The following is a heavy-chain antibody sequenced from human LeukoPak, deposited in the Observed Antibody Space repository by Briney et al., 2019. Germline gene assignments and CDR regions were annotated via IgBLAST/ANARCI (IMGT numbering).Heavy chain of an antibody. Sequence: SETLSLTCAVYGGSFSGYYWSWIRQPPGKGLEWIGEINHSGSTNYNPSLKSRVTISVDTSKNQFSPKLSSVTAADTAVYYCARKNTYYDFWSGYTNWFDPWGQGTLVTVSS. CDR2: INHSGST. V-gene: IGHV4-34*01. J-gene: IGHJ5*02. CDR1: GGSFSGYY. CDR3: ARKNTYYDFWSGYTNWFDP. D-gene: IGHD3-3*01.